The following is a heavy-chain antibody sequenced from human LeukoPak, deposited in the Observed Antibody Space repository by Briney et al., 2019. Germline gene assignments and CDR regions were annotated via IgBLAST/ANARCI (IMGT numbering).Heavy chain of an antibody. V-gene: IGHV4-61*02. CDR2: ILSSGTT. Sequence: SETLFLTCTVSGGSSTSGTYRWSWVRQSAGKGLEWIGRILSSGTTDYNPSLKSRVTILRDTAKNQFSLLLGSVTAADTAVYYCTRGVVGATAGGDWGQGTLVTVSS. CDR1: GGSSTSGTYR. CDR3: TRGVVGATAGGD. D-gene: IGHD1-26*01. J-gene: IGHJ4*02.